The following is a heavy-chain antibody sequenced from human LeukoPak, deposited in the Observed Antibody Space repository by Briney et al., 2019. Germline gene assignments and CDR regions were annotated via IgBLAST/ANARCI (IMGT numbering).Heavy chain of an antibody. CDR3: PRDPNGDYVGAFDFQR. CDR1: GFTFSSFA. J-gene: IGHJ1*01. Sequence: GGSLRLSCVVSGFTFSSFAMTWVRQAPGRGLEWVSSMRGSGRGTDYAGSVRGRFTISRDNSKNTLYLQMNSLRAEDTAIYYCPRDPNGDYVGAFDFQRWGQGTLVTVSS. V-gene: IGHV3-23*01. D-gene: IGHD4-17*01. CDR2: MRGSGRGT.